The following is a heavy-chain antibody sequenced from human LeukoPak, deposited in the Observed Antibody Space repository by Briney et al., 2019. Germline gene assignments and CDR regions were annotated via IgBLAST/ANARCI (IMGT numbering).Heavy chain of an antibody. CDR3: AKDPSYSINYFDY. CDR1: GFTFSSYA. J-gene: IGHJ4*02. Sequence: GGSLRLSXAASGFTFSSYAMSWVRQPPGKGLEWVSAISGSGGSTYYADSVKGRFTISRDNSKNTLYLQMNSLRAEDTAVYYCAKDPSYSINYFDYWGQGTLVAVSS. V-gene: IGHV3-23*01. CDR2: ISGSGGST. D-gene: IGHD4-11*01.